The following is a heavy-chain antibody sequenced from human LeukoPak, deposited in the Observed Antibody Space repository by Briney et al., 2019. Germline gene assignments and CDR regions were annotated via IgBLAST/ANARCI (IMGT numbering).Heavy chain of an antibody. V-gene: IGHV3-7*01. CDR3: ARDRALYDSRRGYYYTEDDY. D-gene: IGHD3-22*01. J-gene: IGHJ4*02. CDR1: GFTFSTYW. Sequence: GGSLRLSCAASGFTFSTYWMSWVRQAPGKGLEWVANINQDGSKKYSVASVKGRLTISRANAKSSLYLQMNSLSADDPAVYYCARDRALYDSRRGYYYTEDDYWGQGTLVTVSS. CDR2: INQDGSKK.